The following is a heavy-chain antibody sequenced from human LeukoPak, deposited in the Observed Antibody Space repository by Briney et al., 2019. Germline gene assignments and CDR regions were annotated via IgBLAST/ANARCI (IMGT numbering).Heavy chain of an antibody. V-gene: IGHV1-46*01. Sequence: ASVKVSCKTSGYTFTRYDINWVRQAPGQGLEWMGIINPSGGSTSYAQKFQGRVTMTRDTSISTAYMELSRLRSDDTAVYYCARAGYCSSTSCPNTRLFDYWGQGTLVTVSS. CDR2: INPSGGST. CDR3: ARAGYCSSTSCPNTRLFDY. CDR1: GYTFTRYD. D-gene: IGHD2-2*01. J-gene: IGHJ4*02.